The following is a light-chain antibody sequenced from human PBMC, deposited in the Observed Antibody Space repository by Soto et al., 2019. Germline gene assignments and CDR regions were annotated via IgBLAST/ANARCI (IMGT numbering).Light chain of an antibody. CDR3: QSYDSSLSGYV. V-gene: IGLV1-40*01. CDR2: GNI. CDR1: SSNIGAGYD. Sequence: QSVLTQPPAVSGAPGQRVTISGTGSSSNIGAGYDVHWYQQLPGTAPKVLIYGNINRPSGVPDRFSGSKSGTSASLAITGLQAEDEADYYCQSYDSSLSGYVFGTGTKVTVL. J-gene: IGLJ1*01.